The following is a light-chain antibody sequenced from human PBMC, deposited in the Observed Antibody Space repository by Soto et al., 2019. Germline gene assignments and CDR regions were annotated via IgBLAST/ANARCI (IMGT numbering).Light chain of an antibody. CDR1: QSVSSSY. J-gene: IGKJ1*01. Sequence: ESVLTQSPGTLSLSPGEKATLSCRASQSVSSSYLAWYQQKPGQAPRLLIYGASSRATGIPDRFSGSGSGTDFILTVSRLEPDDFAVYYCQQFGSSSWTFGQGTKVEIK. CDR2: GAS. CDR3: QQFGSSSWT. V-gene: IGKV3-20*01.